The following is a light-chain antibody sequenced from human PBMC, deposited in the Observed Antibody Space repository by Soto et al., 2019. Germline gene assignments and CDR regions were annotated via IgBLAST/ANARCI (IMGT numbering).Light chain of an antibody. CDR3: SSFTSTSTNYV. CDR1: SSDIGVYNH. CDR2: DVS. J-gene: IGLJ1*01. Sequence: QSVLTQPASVSGSPGQSITISCTGTSSDIGVYNHVSWYQQHPGKAPKLMIYDVSNRPSGVFNRFSGSKSGNTASLTISGLQPEDEADYYCSSFTSTSTNYVFGTGTKVTVL. V-gene: IGLV2-14*01.